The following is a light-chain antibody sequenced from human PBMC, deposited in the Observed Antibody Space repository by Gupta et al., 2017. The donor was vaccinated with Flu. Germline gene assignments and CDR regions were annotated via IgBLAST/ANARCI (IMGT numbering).Light chain of an antibody. CDR2: IDN. CDR3: QSADNSGTYVV. V-gene: IGLV3-25*03. CDR1: ALPNQY. Sequence: SYELTQPPSVAVSPGPTARITCSGDALPNQYAYWYQQKPDQAPVLVMKIDNQRPSGIPERFSGSSSETKVTLTISRVQAEDEADYYCQSADNSGTYVVFGGGTKLTVL. J-gene: IGLJ2*01.